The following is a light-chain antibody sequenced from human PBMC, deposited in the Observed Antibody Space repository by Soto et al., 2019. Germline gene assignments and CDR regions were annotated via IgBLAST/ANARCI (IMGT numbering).Light chain of an antibody. Sequence: RSPSNLFATVGYRGIINCRGSQSISVWLAWYQQKPGKAPKVLIWDASSLQRGVPSRFSGSGSGTEFTLTISSLQPDDFATYFCQQYNNYAPWTFGQGTKVDIK. J-gene: IGKJ1*01. V-gene: IGKV1-5*01. CDR1: QSISVW. CDR2: DAS. CDR3: QQYNNYAPWT.